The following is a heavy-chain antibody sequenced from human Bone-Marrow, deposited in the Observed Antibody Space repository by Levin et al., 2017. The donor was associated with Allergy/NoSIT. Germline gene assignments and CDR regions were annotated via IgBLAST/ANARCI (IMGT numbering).Heavy chain of an antibody. CDR1: GGTFSSYA. D-gene: IGHD3-9*01. Sequence: GGSLRLSCKASGGTFSSYAISWVRQAPGQGLEWMGGIIPIFGTANYAQKFQGRVTITADKSTSTAYMELSSLRSEDTAVYYCARALYDILTGNADYYYYYMDVWGKGTTVTVSS. V-gene: IGHV1-69*06. CDR3: ARALYDILTGNADYYYYYMDV. J-gene: IGHJ6*03. CDR2: IIPIFGTA.